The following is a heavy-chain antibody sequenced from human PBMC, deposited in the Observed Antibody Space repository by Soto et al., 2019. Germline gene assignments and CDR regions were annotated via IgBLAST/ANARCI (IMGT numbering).Heavy chain of an antibody. Sequence: EVQLLESGGDLVQPGGSLRLSCAASGFTFSSYAMYWVRQAPGKGLEWVSSISVSGGSTAYADSVKGRFTISRDNSKNTLYLQMNCLRAEDTAVYYCAKAMVWGVTAFDYWGQGTLDTVSS. CDR1: GFTFSSYA. D-gene: IGHD3-10*01. J-gene: IGHJ4*02. V-gene: IGHV3-23*01. CDR3: AKAMVWGVTAFDY. CDR2: ISVSGGST.